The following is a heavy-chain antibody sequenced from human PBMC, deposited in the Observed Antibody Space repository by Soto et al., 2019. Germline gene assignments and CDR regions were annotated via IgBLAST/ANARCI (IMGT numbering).Heavy chain of an antibody. J-gene: IGHJ4*03. Sequence: GSLRISGAASGFTFSSYALHWVRQAPGKGLEWVAVISYDGSNKYYADSVKGRFTISRDNSKNTLYLQMNSLRAEDTAVDYCAFVLSSGSTVGASDSRGEATL. CDR2: ISYDGSNK. CDR3: AFVLSSGSTVGASDS. V-gene: IGHV3-30-3*01. D-gene: IGHD6-19*01. CDR1: GFTFSSYA.